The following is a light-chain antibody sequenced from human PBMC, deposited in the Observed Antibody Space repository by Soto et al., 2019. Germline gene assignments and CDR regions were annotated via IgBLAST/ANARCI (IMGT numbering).Light chain of an antibody. CDR3: TSYTTSNTRQIV. V-gene: IGLV2-14*01. Sequence: QSALTQPASVSGSPGQSITISCTGTSSDVGGYNYVSWYQQHPGKAPKSIIYDVSNRPSGVSNRFSGSKSGNTASLTISGLQAEDEADYYCTSYTTSNTRQIVFGTGTKVTVL. CDR1: SSDVGGYNY. CDR2: DVS. J-gene: IGLJ1*01.